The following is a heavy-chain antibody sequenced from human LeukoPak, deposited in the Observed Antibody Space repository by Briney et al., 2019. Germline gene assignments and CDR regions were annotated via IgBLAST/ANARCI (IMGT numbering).Heavy chain of an antibody. J-gene: IGHJ4*02. D-gene: IGHD3-22*01. CDR2: IYYSGRT. CDR3: ARHPYWYDSSGYPLDY. V-gene: IGHV4-39*01. Sequence: SETLSLTCTVSGGSISSSSYYWGWLRQPPGKGLEWLGSIYYSGRTYYNPSLKSRVSISVDTSKNQFSLKMSSVTAADTAVYFCARHPYWYDSSGYPLDYWGQGTLVTVSS. CDR1: GGSISSSSYY.